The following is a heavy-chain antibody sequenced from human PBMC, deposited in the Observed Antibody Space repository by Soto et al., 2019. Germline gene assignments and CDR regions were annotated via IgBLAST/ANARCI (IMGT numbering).Heavy chain of an antibody. CDR2: FSGSAGST. D-gene: IGHD3-10*01. V-gene: IGHV3-23*01. Sequence: GGSLRLSCAASVFTFSSYAMSLVRQAPGKGLEWVSAFSGSAGSTYYADSVKGRFTISRYNSKNTLYVQMNSLRAEDTAVYYCATQGYGSGSAFDYWRRGNLVTVS. CDR3: ATQGYGSGSAFDY. J-gene: IGHJ4*02. CDR1: VFTFSSYA.